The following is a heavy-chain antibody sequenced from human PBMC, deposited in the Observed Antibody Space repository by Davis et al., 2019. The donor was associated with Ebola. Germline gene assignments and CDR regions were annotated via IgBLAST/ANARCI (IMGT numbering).Heavy chain of an antibody. CDR1: GFTFSSYA. D-gene: IGHD3-9*01. J-gene: IGHJ4*02. V-gene: IGHV3-23*01. CDR2: ISGSGGST. Sequence: GASLKISCAASGFTFSSYAMSWVRQAPGKGLEWVSAISGSGGSTYYADSVKGRFTITRDNSKNTLYLQMNSLRAEDTAVYYCAKEHLRYFDWFVGGFDYWGQGTLVTVSS. CDR3: AKEHLRYFDWFVGGFDY.